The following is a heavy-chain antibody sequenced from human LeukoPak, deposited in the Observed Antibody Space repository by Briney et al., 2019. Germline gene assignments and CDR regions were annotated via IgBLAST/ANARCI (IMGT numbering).Heavy chain of an antibody. J-gene: IGHJ4*02. D-gene: IGHD3-10*01. CDR3: ARDLVRRYFAI. Sequence: PGGSLRLSCLVSGFSISGYSINWVRQAPGKGLEWVAHIRDGGDPIYYADSVMGRFSVSRDDAKNSIYLQMNSLTDEDTATYYCARDLVRRYFAIWGQGTLVTVSS. V-gene: IGHV3-48*02. CDR1: GFSISGYS. CDR2: IRDGGDPI.